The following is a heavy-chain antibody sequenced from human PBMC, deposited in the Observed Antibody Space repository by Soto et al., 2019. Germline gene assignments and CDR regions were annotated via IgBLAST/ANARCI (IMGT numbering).Heavy chain of an antibody. CDR2: ISGSGGST. CDR3: ARRGRGSYSGY. CDR1: GFTFSSYA. J-gene: IGHJ4*02. Sequence: EVQLLESGGGLVQPGGSLRLSCAASGFTFSSYAMRWVRQAPVKGLEWVSAISGSGGSTYYADSVKGRFTISRDNSKNMLFVQMNSLRAEDTAVYYCARRGRGSYSGYWGEGTLVTVSS. V-gene: IGHV3-23*01. D-gene: IGHD1-26*01.